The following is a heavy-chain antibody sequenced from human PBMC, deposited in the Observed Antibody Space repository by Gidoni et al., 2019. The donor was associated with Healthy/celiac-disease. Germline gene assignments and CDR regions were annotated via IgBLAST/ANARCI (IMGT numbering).Heavy chain of an antibody. J-gene: IGHJ5*02. CDR3: ASGGVPAATLNWFDP. V-gene: IGHV1-46*01. CDR1: GYTFTSYY. D-gene: IGHD2-2*01. CDR2: IIPSGGST. Sequence: QIQLVQTGAEVKKPGASVKDSCKASGYTFTSYYMHWVRQAPGQGLGWMGIIIPSGGSTSDAQKFQGRVTMTRETSTSTVYMELSSLRSEDTAVYYGASGGVPAATLNWFDPWGQGTLVTVSS.